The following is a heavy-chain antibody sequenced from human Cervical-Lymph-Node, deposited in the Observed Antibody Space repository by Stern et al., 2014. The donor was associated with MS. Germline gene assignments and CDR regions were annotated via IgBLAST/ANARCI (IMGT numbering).Heavy chain of an antibody. V-gene: IGHV3-21*01. CDR2: LSNNSTHT. Sequence: EVQLVQSGGGLVKPGDCLRLSCDASGFTFSHYSINWVRQAPGQGLEWISSLSNNSTHTYYADSVEGRFTISRDSAKDSVSLHMVSLRAEDAAVYYCARARVGDYARSPHLDSWGQGTLVTVSS. D-gene: IGHD4-17*01. CDR3: ARARVGDYARSPHLDS. J-gene: IGHJ4*02. CDR1: GFTFSHYS.